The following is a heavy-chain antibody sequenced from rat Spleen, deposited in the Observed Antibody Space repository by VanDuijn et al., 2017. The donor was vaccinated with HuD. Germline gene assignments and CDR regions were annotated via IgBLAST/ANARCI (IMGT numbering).Heavy chain of an antibody. Sequence: EVQLVESGGGLVQPGRSMKLSCAASGFTFSDYYMAWVRQAPTKGLEWVATFSYDGGNTYYRDSVKGRFTISRDNAKSTLYLQMDSLRSEDTATYYCARRHYGYTDYFDYWGQGVMVTVSS. CDR2: FSYDGGNT. J-gene: IGHJ2*01. V-gene: IGHV5-25*01. CDR1: GFTFSDYY. D-gene: IGHD1-9*01. CDR3: ARRHYGYTDYFDY.